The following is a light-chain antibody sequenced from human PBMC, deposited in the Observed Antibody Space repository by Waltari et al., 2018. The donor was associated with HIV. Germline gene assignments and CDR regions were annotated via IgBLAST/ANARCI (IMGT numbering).Light chain of an antibody. CDR2: EGI. CDR1: SSDIGNYNL. J-gene: IGLJ2*01. Sequence: QSALTQPASVSGSPGQSITISCTVTSSDIGNYNLVSWYQQHPGKAPKLIIYEGIKRPSGVSNRISGSKSANTASLTISGLQAEDEADYYCCSYGGSSNWLFGGGTKLTVL. V-gene: IGLV2-23*01. CDR3: CSYGGSSNWL.